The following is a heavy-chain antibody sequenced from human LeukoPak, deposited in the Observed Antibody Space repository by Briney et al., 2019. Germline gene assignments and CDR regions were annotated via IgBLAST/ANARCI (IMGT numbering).Heavy chain of an antibody. V-gene: IGHV3-23*01. CDR2: ISGSGDST. J-gene: IGHJ4*02. Sequence: PGGSLRLSCAASGFTFSSYVMSWVRQAPGKGLEWVSAISGSGDSTYYADSVKGRFTISRDNSKNTLYLQMNSLRAEDTAVYYCAKDRDIVGASYFDYWGQGTLVTVSS. CDR3: AKDRDIVGASYFDY. CDR1: GFTFSSYV. D-gene: IGHD1-26*01.